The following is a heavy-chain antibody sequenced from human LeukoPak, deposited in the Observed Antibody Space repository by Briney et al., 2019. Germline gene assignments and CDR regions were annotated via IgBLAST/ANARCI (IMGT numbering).Heavy chain of an antibody. CDR3: ARDYYDSSGYYYPADY. CDR1: GYTFTSYY. V-gene: IGHV1-46*01. J-gene: IGHJ4*02. D-gene: IGHD3-22*01. Sequence: EASVKVSCKASGYTFTSYYMHWVRQAPGQGLEWMGIINPSGGSTSYAQKFQGRVTMTRDMSTSTVYMELSSLRSEDTAVYYCARDYYDSSGYYYPADYWGQGTLVTVSS. CDR2: INPSGGST.